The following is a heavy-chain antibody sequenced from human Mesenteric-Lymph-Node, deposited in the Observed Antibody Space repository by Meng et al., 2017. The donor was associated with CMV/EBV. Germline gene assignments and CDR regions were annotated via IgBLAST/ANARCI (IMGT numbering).Heavy chain of an antibody. CDR3: ARDRDCSSSSCYTGQDY. V-gene: IGHV3-21*01. CDR1: GFTFSRYS. CDR2: ISNNYNYI. D-gene: IGHD2-2*02. Sequence: GGSLRLSRAASGFTFSRYSMNWVRQAPGKGLEWVSFISNNYNYIEYADSVKGRFTISRDNAKNSLYLQMNSLRAEDTAVYYCARDRDCSSSSCYTGQDYWGQGTLVTVSS. J-gene: IGHJ4*02.